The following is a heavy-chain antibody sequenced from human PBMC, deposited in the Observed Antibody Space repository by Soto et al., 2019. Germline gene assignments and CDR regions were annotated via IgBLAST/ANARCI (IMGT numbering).Heavy chain of an antibody. J-gene: IGHJ4*02. CDR3: ANDRMGAGVRGYFDY. V-gene: IGHV3-30*18. CDR2: ISYDGSNK. D-gene: IGHD3-10*01. CDR1: GFTFSSYG. Sequence: QVQLVESGGGVVQPGKSLRLSCAGSGFTFSSYGMDWVRQAPGKGLEWVAVISYDGSNKYYADSVKGRFTMSRDNSKNALYLQMSSLRADDTAVYYCANDRMGAGVRGYFDYWGQGTLVTVSS.